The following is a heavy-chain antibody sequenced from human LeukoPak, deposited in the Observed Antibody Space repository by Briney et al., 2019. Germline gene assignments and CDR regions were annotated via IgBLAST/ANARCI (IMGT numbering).Heavy chain of an antibody. Sequence: GGSLRLSCAASGFTVSSNYMSWVRQAPGKGLEWVSVIYSGGSTYYADSVKGRFTISRDNSKNTLYLQMNSLRAEDTAVYYCASSTYYDILGPNDAFDIWGQGTMVTVSS. CDR2: IYSGGST. V-gene: IGHV3-53*01. CDR3: ASSTYYDILGPNDAFDI. CDR1: GFTVSSNY. D-gene: IGHD3-9*01. J-gene: IGHJ3*02.